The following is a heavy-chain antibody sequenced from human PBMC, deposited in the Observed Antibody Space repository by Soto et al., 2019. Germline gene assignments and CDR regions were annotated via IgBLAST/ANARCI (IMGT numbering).Heavy chain of an antibody. D-gene: IGHD3-16*01. CDR3: ARVVVRYDYVWGSLDY. CDR2: IYYSGST. CDR1: GGSISSGDYY. J-gene: IGHJ4*02. V-gene: IGHV4-30-4*01. Sequence: SETLSLTCTVPGGSISSGDYYWSWIRQPPGKGLEWIGYIYYSGSTYYNPSLKSRVTISVDTSKNQFSLKLSSVTAADTAVYYCARVVVRYDYVWGSLDYWGQGTLVTVSS.